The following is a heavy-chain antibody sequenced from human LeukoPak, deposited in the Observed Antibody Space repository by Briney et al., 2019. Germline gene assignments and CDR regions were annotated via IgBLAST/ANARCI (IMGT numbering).Heavy chain of an antibody. V-gene: IGHV4-39*07. D-gene: IGHD6-19*01. J-gene: IGHJ4*02. CDR1: GGSISSSSYY. CDR3: ARTGYSSGWYAESNSVFDY. Sequence: PSETLSLTCTVSGGSISSSSYYWGWIRQPPGKGLEWIGSIYYSGSTYYNPSLKSRVTISVDTSKNQFSLKLSSVTAADTAVYYCARTGYSSGWYAESNSVFDYWGQGTLVTVSS. CDR2: IYYSGST.